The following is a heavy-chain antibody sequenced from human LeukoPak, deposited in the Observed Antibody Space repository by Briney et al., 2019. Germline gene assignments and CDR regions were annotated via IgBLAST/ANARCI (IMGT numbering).Heavy chain of an antibody. Sequence: PGRSLRLSCAASGFTFSNYGMHWVRRAPGKGLEWVAVIWNDGSNKYFVDSVKGRFTISRDNSKNTLYLQMNSLRAEDTAVYYCARDRGSTSFDYWGQGTLVTVSS. V-gene: IGHV3-33*01. D-gene: IGHD1-26*01. CDR1: GFTFSNYG. CDR2: IWNDGSNK. CDR3: ARDRGSTSFDY. J-gene: IGHJ4*02.